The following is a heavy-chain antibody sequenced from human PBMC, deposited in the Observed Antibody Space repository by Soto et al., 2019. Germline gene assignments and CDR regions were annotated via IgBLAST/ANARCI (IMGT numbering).Heavy chain of an antibody. D-gene: IGHD6-19*01. CDR2: SIPIFGTA. V-gene: IGHV1-69*06. CDR1: GGTFSSYA. Sequence: GASVKVSCKASGGTFSSYAISWVRQAPGQGLEWMGGSIPIFGTANYAQKFQGRVTITADKSTSTAYMELSSLRSEDTAVYYCARDEGIAVAGTGFWFDPWGQGTLVTVS. J-gene: IGHJ5*02. CDR3: ARDEGIAVAGTGFWFDP.